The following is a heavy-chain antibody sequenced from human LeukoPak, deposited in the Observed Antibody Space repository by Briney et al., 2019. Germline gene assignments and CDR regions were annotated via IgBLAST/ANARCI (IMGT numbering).Heavy chain of an antibody. CDR1: GGTFSSYA. CDR3: ARVPSSSWYHWFDP. V-gene: IGHV1-69*05. Sequence: ASVTVSCKASGGTFSSYAISWVRQAPGQGLEWMGGIIPIFGTANYTQKLQGRVTITTDESTSTAYMELSSLRSEDTAVYYCARVPSSSWYHWFDPWGQGTLVTVSS. CDR2: IIPIFGTA. D-gene: IGHD6-13*01. J-gene: IGHJ5*02.